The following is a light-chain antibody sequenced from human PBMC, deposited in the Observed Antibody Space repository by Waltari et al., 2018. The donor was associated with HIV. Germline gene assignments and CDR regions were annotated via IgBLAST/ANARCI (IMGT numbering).Light chain of an antibody. V-gene: IGLV2-23*02. CDR1: SSGIGSYNL. J-gene: IGLJ2*01. CDR2: DVN. Sequence: HSALPHPASVSESPGQSITISSSGTSSGIGSYNLVPWYQQHPGKAPNHIIYDVNKPPSGVSNRFSGPKSGNTASLTISGLQAEDEADYYCSSYAGARGGVFGGGTKLTVL. CDR3: SSYAGARGGV.